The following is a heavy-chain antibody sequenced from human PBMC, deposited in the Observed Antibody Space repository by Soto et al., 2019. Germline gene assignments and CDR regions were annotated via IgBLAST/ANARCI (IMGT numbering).Heavy chain of an antibody. Sequence: QVQLVQSGAEVKKPGASVKVSCKASGYTFTSYGISWVRQSPGQGLEWMGWISAYNGNTNNVQKFQGRVAVTTDTSTSTAYMELMNLRSDDTAVYYCARTSGYSSTDNWFDPWGQGTLVTVSS. CDR2: ISAYNGNT. D-gene: IGHD6-13*01. CDR3: ARTSGYSSTDNWFDP. J-gene: IGHJ5*02. V-gene: IGHV1-18*01. CDR1: GYTFTSYG.